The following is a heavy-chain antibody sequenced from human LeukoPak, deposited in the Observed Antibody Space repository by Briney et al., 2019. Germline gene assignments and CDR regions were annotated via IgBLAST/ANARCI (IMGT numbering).Heavy chain of an antibody. CDR1: GFTFSSYW. D-gene: IGHD3-16*01. V-gene: IGHV3-74*01. Sequence: GGSLRLSCAASGFTFSSYWMHWVRQAPGKGLVWVSRINNDGSSTSYADSVKGRFTISRDNAKNTLYLQMNSLRAEDTAVYICSGDRLDIIYDVWGQGTLVTVSS. CDR3: SGDRLDIIYDV. CDR2: INNDGSST. J-gene: IGHJ4*02.